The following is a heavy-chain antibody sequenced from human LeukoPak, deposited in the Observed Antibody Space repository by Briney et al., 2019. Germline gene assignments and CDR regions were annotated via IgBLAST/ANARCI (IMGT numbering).Heavy chain of an antibody. CDR2: IYYSGST. D-gene: IGHD3-22*01. CDR1: GGSISSYY. V-gene: IGHV4-59*01. CDR3: ARLSRSYYDSSGYYFDAFDI. Sequence: PSETLSLTCTVSGGSISSYYWSWIRQPPGKGLEWIGYIYYSGSTNYNPSLKSRVTISVDTSKNQFSLKLSSVTAADTAVYYCARLSRSYYDSSGYYFDAFDIWGQGTMVTVSS. J-gene: IGHJ3*02.